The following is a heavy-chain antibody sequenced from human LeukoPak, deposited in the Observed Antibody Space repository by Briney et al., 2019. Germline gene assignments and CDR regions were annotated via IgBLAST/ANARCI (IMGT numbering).Heavy chain of an antibody. D-gene: IGHD2-2*01. CDR1: SYSISSGYY. V-gene: IGHV4-38-2*01. Sequence: SETLSLTCAVSSYSISSGYYWDWIRQPPRKGLEGLGGIDHSGNTYYNPSLKRRVTITVDTSANHFSLRLSSVTAADTAVYYCARRGQGYCSSTRCYLPLEYWGQGTLVTVPS. CDR2: IDHSGNT. J-gene: IGHJ4*02. CDR3: ARRGQGYCSSTRCYLPLEY.